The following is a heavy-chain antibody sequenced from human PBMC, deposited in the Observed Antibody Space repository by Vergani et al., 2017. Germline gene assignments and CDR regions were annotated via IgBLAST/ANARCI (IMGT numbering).Heavy chain of an antibody. CDR3: ARAHSXSWSNSYYYYYMDV. D-gene: IGHD6-13*01. CDR1: GGTFSSYA. V-gene: IGHV1-69*01. Sequence: QVQLVQSGAEVKKPGSSVKVSCKASGGTFSSYAISWVRQAPGQGLEWMGGIIPIFGTANYAQKFQGRVTITADESTSTAYMELSSLRSEDTAVYYCARAHSXSWSNSYYYYYMDVWGKGTTVTVSS. CDR2: IIPIFGTA. J-gene: IGHJ6*03.